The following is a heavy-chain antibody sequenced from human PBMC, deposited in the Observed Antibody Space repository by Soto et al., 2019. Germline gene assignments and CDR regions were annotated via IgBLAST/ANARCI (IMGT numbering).Heavy chain of an antibody. D-gene: IGHD4-17*01. V-gene: IGHV1-18*01. Sequence: QVQLVQSGAEVKKPGASVKVSCKASGYTFTSYGISWVRQAPGQGLEWMGWISAYNGNTNYAQKLQGRVTMTTDTSTSTAYIELRSLRSDDTAVDYCARDPKEDYGVLYYFDYWGQGTLVTVSS. J-gene: IGHJ4*02. CDR1: GYTFTSYG. CDR3: ARDPKEDYGVLYYFDY. CDR2: ISAYNGNT.